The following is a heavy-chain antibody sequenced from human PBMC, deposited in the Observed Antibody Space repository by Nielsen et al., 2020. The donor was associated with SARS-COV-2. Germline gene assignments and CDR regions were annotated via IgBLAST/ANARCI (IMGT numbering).Heavy chain of an antibody. Sequence: GESLKISCKGSGFKFTSYWIGWVRQTPGKGLEWVGIIYPYDSETRYSPSFQGQVTISADKATTTAYLQWSALKASDTAIYYCARQPSDYYGMDVWGQGTTVTVSS. CDR2: IYPYDSET. V-gene: IGHV5-51*01. CDR1: GFKFTSYW. J-gene: IGHJ6*02. CDR3: ARQPSDYYGMDV.